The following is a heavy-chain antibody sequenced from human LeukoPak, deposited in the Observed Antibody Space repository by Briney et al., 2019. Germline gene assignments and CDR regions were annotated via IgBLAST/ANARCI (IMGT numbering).Heavy chain of an antibody. Sequence: PGRSLRLSCAASGFTFSSYGMHWVRQAPGKGLEWVAVISYDESNEYYADSVKGRFTISRDNSKNTLYLKMNSLRAEDTAVYYCAKPREGSSSWYAAGWGQGTLVTVSS. V-gene: IGHV3-30*18. CDR2: ISYDESNE. D-gene: IGHD6-13*01. CDR1: GFTFSSYG. J-gene: IGHJ4*02. CDR3: AKPREGSSSWYAAG.